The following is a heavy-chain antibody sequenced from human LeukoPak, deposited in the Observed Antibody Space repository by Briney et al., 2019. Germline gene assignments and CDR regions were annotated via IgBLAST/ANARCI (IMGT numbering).Heavy chain of an antibody. CDR3: ARLNYYDSSGYYFLDY. V-gene: IGHV4-59*08. J-gene: IGHJ4*02. CDR1: GGSISSYY. CDR2: IYYSGST. D-gene: IGHD3-22*01. Sequence: PSETLSLTCTVSGGSISSYYWSWIRQPPGKGLEWIGYIYYSGSTNYNPSLKSRVTISVDTSKNQFSLKLSSVTAADTAVYYCARLNYYDSSGYYFLDYWGQGTLATVSS.